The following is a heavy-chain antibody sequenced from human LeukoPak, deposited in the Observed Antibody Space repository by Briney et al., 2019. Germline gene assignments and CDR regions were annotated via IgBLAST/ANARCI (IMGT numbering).Heavy chain of an antibody. CDR3: ARYYDFWSGYYPARYFDL. J-gene: IGHJ2*01. D-gene: IGHD3-3*01. V-gene: IGHV4-59*11. Sequence: SETLSLTCTVSGGSISSHYWSWIRQPPGKGLEWIGYIYYSGSTNYNPSLKSRVTISVDTSKNRFSLKLSSVTAADTAVYYCARYYDFWSGYYPARYFDLWGRGTLVTVSS. CDR2: IYYSGST. CDR1: GGSISSHY.